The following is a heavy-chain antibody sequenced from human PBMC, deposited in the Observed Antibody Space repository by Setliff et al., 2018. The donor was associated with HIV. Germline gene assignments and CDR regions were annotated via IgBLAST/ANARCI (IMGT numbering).Heavy chain of an antibody. Sequence: SETLSLTCTVSGGSILTTNYYYNWIRQPAGKGLEWIGRIYTSDNTFYNPSLKSRVTISLDASKNQFSLKLSSVTAADTAMYYCGRVGFGELFGAFDIWGQGIMVTVSS. V-gene: IGHV4-61*02. CDR2: IYTSDNT. J-gene: IGHJ3*02. CDR3: GRVGFGELFGAFDI. CDR1: GGSILTTNYY. D-gene: IGHD3-10*01.